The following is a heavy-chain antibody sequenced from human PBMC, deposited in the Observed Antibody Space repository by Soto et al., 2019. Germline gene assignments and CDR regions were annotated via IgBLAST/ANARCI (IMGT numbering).Heavy chain of an antibody. D-gene: IGHD1-7*01. CDR1: GGSISSYY. CDR3: GRESGETWDYEAS. J-gene: IGHJ5*02. CDR2: IYYSGST. Sequence: SETLSLTCTVSGGSISSYYWSWIRQPPGKGLEWIGYIYYSGSTNYNPSLKSRVTISVDTSKNQFSLKLSSVTAADTAVYYCGRESGETWDYEASWGQGTPVTVSS. V-gene: IGHV4-59*01.